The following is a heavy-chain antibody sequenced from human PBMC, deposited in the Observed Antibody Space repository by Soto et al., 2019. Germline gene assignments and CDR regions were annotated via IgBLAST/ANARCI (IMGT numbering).Heavy chain of an antibody. J-gene: IGHJ4*02. V-gene: IGHV3-7*05. D-gene: IGHD6-13*01. Sequence: GGSLRLSCAASGFTFSSYWMSWVRQAPGKGLEWVANIKQDGSEKYYVDSVKGRFTISRHNAKNSLYLQMNSLRAEDTAVYYCAREGPIAEDGSIDYWGPGTRVTVSS. CDR1: GFTFSSYW. CDR3: AREGPIAEDGSIDY. CDR2: IKQDGSEK.